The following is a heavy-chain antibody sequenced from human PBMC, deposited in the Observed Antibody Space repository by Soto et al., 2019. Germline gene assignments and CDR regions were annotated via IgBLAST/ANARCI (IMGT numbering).Heavy chain of an antibody. D-gene: IGHD2-15*01. J-gene: IGHJ4*02. CDR3: ARVYCSGGSCYGLDY. CDR1: GYTFTSYD. CDR2: INPSGGST. V-gene: IGHV1-46*01. Sequence: ASVKVSCKASGYTFTSYDINWVRQATGQGLEWMGIINPSGGSTSYAQKFQGRVTMTRDTSTSTVYMELSSLRSEDTAVYYCARVYCSGGSCYGLDYWGQGTQVTVSS.